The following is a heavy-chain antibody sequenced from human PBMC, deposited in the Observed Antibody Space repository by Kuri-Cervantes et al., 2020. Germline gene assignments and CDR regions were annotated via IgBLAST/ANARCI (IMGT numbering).Heavy chain of an antibody. CDR2: IYYSGST. J-gene: IGHJ3*02. Sequence: GSLRLSCAVSGGSISRSNWWSWVRQPPGKGLEWIGYIYYSGSTYYNPSLKSRVTISVDTSKNQFSLKLSSVTAADTAVYYCARLTHKLIRRGAFDIWGQGTMVTVSS. CDR1: GGSISRSNW. V-gene: IGHV4-4*02. CDR3: ARLTHKLIRRGAFDI. D-gene: IGHD1-26*01.